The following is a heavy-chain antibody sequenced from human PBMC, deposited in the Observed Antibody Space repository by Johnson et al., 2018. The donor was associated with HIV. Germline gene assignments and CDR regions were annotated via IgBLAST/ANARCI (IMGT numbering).Heavy chain of an antibody. CDR1: GFTFGDYA. V-gene: IGHV3-49*04. D-gene: IGHD4-11*01. CDR2: IRSKAGGGIT. Sequence: VQLVESGGGVVRPGGSLRLSCAASGFTFGDYAMRWVRQAPGKGLEWVGFIRSKAGGGITEYAAPVKCRFPISRDDSKSIANLQMNNVTTEDTALYYCTRVPRKGVTPDAFDLWGQGTMVTVSS. CDR3: TRVPRKGVTPDAFDL. J-gene: IGHJ3*01.